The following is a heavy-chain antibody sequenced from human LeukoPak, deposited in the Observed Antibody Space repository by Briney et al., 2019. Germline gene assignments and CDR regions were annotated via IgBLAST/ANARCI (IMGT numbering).Heavy chain of an antibody. V-gene: IGHV3-23*01. D-gene: IGHD3-10*01. CDR1: GFTFNNFA. CDR2: VSGNGATA. CDR3: ARVTEGVRLYGSGIRIGSGYMDV. Sequence: GGSLRLSCVVSGFTFNNFAMTWVRQTPGKGLQWVSSVSGNGATAHHADSVNGRFSISRDNSKNTIYLQMNSLRAEDTAVYYCARVTEGVRLYGSGIRIGSGYMDVWGKGTTVTVSS. J-gene: IGHJ6*03.